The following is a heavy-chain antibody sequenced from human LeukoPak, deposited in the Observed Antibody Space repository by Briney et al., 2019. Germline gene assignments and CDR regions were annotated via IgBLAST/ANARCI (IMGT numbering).Heavy chain of an antibody. CDR2: IRHSGST. V-gene: IGHV4-34*10. CDR1: GGSFNDYY. CDR3: ARDRYCSGGRCYSGRFDP. J-gene: IGHJ5*02. D-gene: IGHD2-15*01. Sequence: SETLSLTCDVSGGSFNDYYWSWIRKPPGKGLEWIGEIRHSGSTNYNPSLKSRVTMSVDTSKNQFSLKLSSVTAADTAVYYCARDRYCSGGRCYSGRFDPWGQGTLVTVSS.